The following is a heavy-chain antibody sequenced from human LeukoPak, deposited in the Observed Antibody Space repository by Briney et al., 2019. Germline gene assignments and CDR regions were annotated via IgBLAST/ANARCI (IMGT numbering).Heavy chain of an antibody. J-gene: IGHJ4*02. CDR2: INHSGST. CDR3: ARSVDGFDS. Sequence: SSETLSLTCAVYGGSFSGYYWSWIRQPPGKGLEWIGEINHSGSTNYNPSLKSRVTISVDTSKNQFSLKLNSVTPEDTAVYYCARSVDGFDSWGQGTLVTVSS. V-gene: IGHV4-34*01. CDR1: GGSFSGYY. D-gene: IGHD5-12*01.